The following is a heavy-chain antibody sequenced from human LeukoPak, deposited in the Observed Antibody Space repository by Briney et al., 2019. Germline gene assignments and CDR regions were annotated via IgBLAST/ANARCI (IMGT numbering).Heavy chain of an antibody. CDR1: GYTFTGYY. CDR2: INPNSGGT. J-gene: IGHJ6*02. D-gene: IGHD2-2*01. Sequence: ASLKVSCKASGYTFTGYYMHWVRQAPGQGLEWMGWINPNSGGTNSAQKIQGRVTMTRDTSISTAYMELSRLRSDDTAVYYCARVELPYCSSTSCYGHYYYGMDVWGQGTTVTVSS. V-gene: IGHV1-2*02. CDR3: ARVELPYCSSTSCYGHYYYGMDV.